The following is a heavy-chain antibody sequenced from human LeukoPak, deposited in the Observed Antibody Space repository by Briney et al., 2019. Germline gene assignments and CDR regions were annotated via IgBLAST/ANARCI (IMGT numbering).Heavy chain of an antibody. J-gene: IGHJ4*02. D-gene: IGHD3-10*01. CDR1: GSTLTKIS. CDR2: LSPRDGET. V-gene: IGHV1-24*01. CDR3: ATGAMVYDY. Sequence: GASVKVSCTVSGSTLTKISIDWVRQAPGKGLERMGSLSPRDGETSHAQKLQGRVNMTGDTSTDTAYMEMCSLDSGDTAVYYCATGAMVYDYWGQGTLVIVSS.